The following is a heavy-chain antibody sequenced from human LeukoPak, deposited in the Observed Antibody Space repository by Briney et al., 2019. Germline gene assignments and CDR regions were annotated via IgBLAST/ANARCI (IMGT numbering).Heavy chain of an antibody. D-gene: IGHD3-10*01. CDR3: ARPSYGSGNLGNWFDP. CDR1: GFIFSNHW. V-gene: IGHV3-74*01. J-gene: IGHJ5*02. CDR2: INSDGSST. Sequence: GGSLRLSCAASGFIFSNHWMHWVRQAPGKGLVWVSLINSDGSSTSYADSVKGRFTISRDNAKNTLHLQMNSLRAEDTAVYYCARPSYGSGNLGNWFDPWGQGTLVTVSS.